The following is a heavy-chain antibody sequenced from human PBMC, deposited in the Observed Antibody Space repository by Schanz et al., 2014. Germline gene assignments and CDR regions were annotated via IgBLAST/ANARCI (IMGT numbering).Heavy chain of an antibody. CDR1: GFTFRGHA. D-gene: IGHD3-16*01. Sequence: QVQLVESGGGVAQPGTSLRLSCAASGFTFRGHAMHWVRQAPGQGLEKVAVTSTDGTKTYYAASVRGRFTISRDNSKNTVYLQMNSLRSEDTAVYYCTRDRGALINHNDALDLWGQGTMVSVSS. CDR2: TSTDGTKT. J-gene: IGHJ3*01. CDR3: TRDRGALINHNDALDL. V-gene: IGHV3-30*04.